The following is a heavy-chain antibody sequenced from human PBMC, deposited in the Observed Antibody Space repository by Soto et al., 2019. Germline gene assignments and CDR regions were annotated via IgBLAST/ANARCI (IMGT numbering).Heavy chain of an antibody. CDR1: VGSISSSNW. V-gene: IGHV4-4*02. J-gene: IGHJ4*02. CDR3: ARYHSSGYYHFDY. Sequence: PSETLSLTCAFSVGSISSSNWCSWVRQPPGKGLEWIGEIYHSGSTNYNPSLKSRVTISVDKSKNQFSLKLSSVTAADTAVYYCARYHSSGYYHFDYWGQGTLVTVSS. D-gene: IGHD3-22*01. CDR2: IYHSGST.